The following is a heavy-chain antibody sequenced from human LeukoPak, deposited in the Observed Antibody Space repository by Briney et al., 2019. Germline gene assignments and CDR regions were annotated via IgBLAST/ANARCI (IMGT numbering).Heavy chain of an antibody. CDR2: IYYSGST. V-gene: IGHV4-61*01. D-gene: IGHD4-23*01. J-gene: IGHJ4*02. CDR3: ARSGTTVVTPIDY. Sequence: PSETLSLTCTVSGVSVSSGSYYWSWIRQPPGKGLEWIGYIYYSGSTNYNPSLKSRVTISVDTSKNQFSLKLSSVTAADTAVYYCARSGTTVVTPIDYWGQGTLVTVSS. CDR1: GVSVSSGSYY.